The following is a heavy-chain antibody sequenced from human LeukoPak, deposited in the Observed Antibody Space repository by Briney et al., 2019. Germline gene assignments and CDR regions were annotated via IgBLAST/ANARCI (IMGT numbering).Heavy chain of an antibody. D-gene: IGHD1-14*01. CDR2: ISGSGGST. V-gene: IGHV3-23*01. CDR3: AKRPEYYYYMDV. Sequence: GGSLRLSCAASGFTFNNYWMHWVRQAPGKGLEWVSAISGSGGSTYYADSVKGRFTISRDNSKNTLYLQTNSLRAEDTAVYYCAKRPEYYYYMDVWGKGTTVTVSS. CDR1: GFTFNNYW. J-gene: IGHJ6*03.